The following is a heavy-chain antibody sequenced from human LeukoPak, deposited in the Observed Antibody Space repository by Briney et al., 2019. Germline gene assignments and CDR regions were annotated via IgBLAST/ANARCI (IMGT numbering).Heavy chain of an antibody. D-gene: IGHD3-22*01. CDR3: AKDHHYYDSSGYTSSN. J-gene: IGHJ4*02. CDR1: GYTLTELS. CDR2: FDPEDGET. Sequence: ASVKVSCKVSGYTLTELSMHWVRQAPGKGLEWMGGFDPEDGETIYAQKFQGRVTMTEDTSTDTAYMELSSLRAEDTAVYYCAKDHHYYDSSGYTSSNWGQGTLVTVSS. V-gene: IGHV1-24*01.